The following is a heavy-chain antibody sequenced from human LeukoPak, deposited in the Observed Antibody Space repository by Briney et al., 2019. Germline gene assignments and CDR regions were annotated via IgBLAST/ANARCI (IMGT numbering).Heavy chain of an antibody. CDR1: GFTFTSYA. D-gene: IGHD3-10*01. V-gene: IGHV3-23*01. Sequence: GGSLRLSCAATGFTFTSYAMTWVRQAPGKGLEWVSALSGSGGSTYYADSVKGRFTISRDNSKDTLYLQMNSLRADDTAVYYCAKRSGSYGPFDYWGQGILVTVSS. CDR3: AKRSGSYGPFDY. CDR2: LSGSGGST. J-gene: IGHJ4*02.